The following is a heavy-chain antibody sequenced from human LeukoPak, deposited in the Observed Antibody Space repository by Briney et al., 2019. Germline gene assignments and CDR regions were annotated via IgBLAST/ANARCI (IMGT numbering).Heavy chain of an antibody. J-gene: IGHJ4*02. Sequence: GGSLRLSCGASGFTFKMYWMTWVRQAPGKGLEWVAYINKDGRDKYYMDSVKGGFTVSRDNATNSLYLQMNSLRAEDTAVYYCARDAVYGGNSDYWGQGTLVTVSS. D-gene: IGHD4-23*01. CDR1: GFTFKMYW. CDR2: INKDGRDK. V-gene: IGHV3-7*01. CDR3: ARDAVYGGNSDY.